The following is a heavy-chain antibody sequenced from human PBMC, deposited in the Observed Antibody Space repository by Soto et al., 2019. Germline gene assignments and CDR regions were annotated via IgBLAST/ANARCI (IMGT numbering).Heavy chain of an antibody. J-gene: IGHJ4*02. CDR3: AKVQYYYDRRGWGGLAY. V-gene: IGHV3-30*18. CDR2: ISYDGSNK. Sequence: QVQLVESGGGMVQPGRSLRLSCAASGFTFSTYGMHWVRQAPGKGLEWVAVISYDGSNKHSADSVNGRFTISRDNSKNTLYLQMNSLRAEDTVVYYCAKVQYYYDRRGWGGLAYWFEGTLVTVSS. D-gene: IGHD3-22*01. CDR1: GFTFSTYG.